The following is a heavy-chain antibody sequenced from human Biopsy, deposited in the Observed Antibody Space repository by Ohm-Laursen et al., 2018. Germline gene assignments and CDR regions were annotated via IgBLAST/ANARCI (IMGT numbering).Heavy chain of an antibody. CDR1: GFPFSDYY. Sequence: SLRLSYASSGFPFSDYYMSWIRQAPGKGLEWVSYISSGGTTIYYADSVKGRFTISRDNAKNSLYLQMNSLRADDTAVYYCARDTRWSPYHMDVWGQGTTVTVSS. V-gene: IGHV3-11*01. CDR2: ISSGGTTI. CDR3: ARDTRWSPYHMDV. D-gene: IGHD4-23*01. J-gene: IGHJ6*02.